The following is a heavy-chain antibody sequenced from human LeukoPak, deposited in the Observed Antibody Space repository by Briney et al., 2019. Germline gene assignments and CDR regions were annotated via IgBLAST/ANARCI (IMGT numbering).Heavy chain of an antibody. V-gene: IGHV3-48*02. J-gene: IGHJ3*01. CDR1: GFTFSSYS. D-gene: IGHD7-27*01. CDR2: INSGSSYM. Sequence: GGSLRLSCAASGFTFSSYSMNWVRQAPGKGLEWVSYINSGSSYMYYPDSVKGRFTISRDNAKNSLYLQMDSLRDEDTAVYYCAREDDDWGPNTFDVWGQGTVVAVSS. CDR3: AREDDDWGPNTFDV.